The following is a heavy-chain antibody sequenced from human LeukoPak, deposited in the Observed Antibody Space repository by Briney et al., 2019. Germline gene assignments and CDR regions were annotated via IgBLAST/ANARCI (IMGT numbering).Heavy chain of an antibody. D-gene: IGHD5-24*01. CDR2: IYYSGNT. V-gene: IGHV4-59*08. CDR1: GDSISSYY. CDR3: ARPLGNGYTYWYFDL. J-gene: IGHJ2*01. Sequence: PSETLSLTCTVSGDSISSYYWSWIRQPPGKGLDWIGNIYYSGNTNHNPSLKSRVTMSLDTSKNQFSLKLSSVTAADTAVYYCARPLGNGYTYWYFDLWGRGTLVTVSS.